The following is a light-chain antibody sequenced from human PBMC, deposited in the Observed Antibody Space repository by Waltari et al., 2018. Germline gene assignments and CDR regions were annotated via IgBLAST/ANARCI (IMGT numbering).Light chain of an antibody. CDR1: QSVLYSSNNKNY. J-gene: IGKJ1*01. CDR2: WAS. CDR3: QQYYSTPPT. Sequence: DIVMTQSPDSLAVSLGARATINCKSSQSVLYSSNNKNYLAWSQQKPGQPPKLLIYWASTRESGVPDRFSGSGSGTDVTLTISSLQAEDVAVYDCQQYYSTPPTFGQGTKVEIK. V-gene: IGKV4-1*01.